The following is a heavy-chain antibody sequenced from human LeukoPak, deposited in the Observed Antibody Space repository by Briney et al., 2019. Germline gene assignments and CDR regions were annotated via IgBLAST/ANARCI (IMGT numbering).Heavy chain of an antibody. Sequence: SETLSLTCTVSGGSISGYYWSWIRQPPGKGLQWIGYIHHMGGTNYNPSLESRVTISVDTSKNQFSLKLKSVTAAGTAVYYCAREGTGMWHWFDPWGQGTLVTVSS. CDR1: GGSISGYY. V-gene: IGHV4-59*01. CDR3: AREGTGMWHWFDP. CDR2: IHHMGGT. D-gene: IGHD1-14*01. J-gene: IGHJ5*02.